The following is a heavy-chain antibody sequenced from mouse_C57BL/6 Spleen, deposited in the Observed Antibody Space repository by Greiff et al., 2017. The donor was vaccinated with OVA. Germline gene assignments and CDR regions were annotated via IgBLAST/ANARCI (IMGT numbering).Heavy chain of an antibody. CDR1: GYAFSSSW. CDR3: ARRRDYSNYVEYFDV. V-gene: IGHV1-82*01. J-gene: IGHJ1*03. D-gene: IGHD2-5*01. CDR2: IYPGDGDT. Sequence: VHLVESGPELVKPGASVKISCKASGYAFSSSWMNWVKQRPGKGLEWIGRIYPGDGDTNYNGKFKGKATLTADKSSSTAYMQLSSLTSEDSAVYFCARRRDYSNYVEYFDVWGTGTTVTVSS.